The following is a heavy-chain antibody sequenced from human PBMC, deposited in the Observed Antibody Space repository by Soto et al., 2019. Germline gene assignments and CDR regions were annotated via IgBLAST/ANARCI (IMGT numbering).Heavy chain of an antibody. Sequence: SETLSLTCTVSGGSISSYYWSWIRQPPGKGLEWIGYIYYSGSTNYNPSLKSRVTISVDTSKNQFSLKLSSVTAADTAVFYCAREGSYKNYYYYGMDVWGQGTTVTVSS. CDR2: IYYSGST. CDR3: AREGSYKNYYYYGMDV. V-gene: IGHV4-59*01. J-gene: IGHJ6*02. CDR1: GGSISSYY. D-gene: IGHD2-15*01.